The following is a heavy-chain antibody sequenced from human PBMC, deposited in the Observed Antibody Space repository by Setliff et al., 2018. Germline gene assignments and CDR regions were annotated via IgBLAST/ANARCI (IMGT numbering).Heavy chain of an antibody. V-gene: IGHV4-59*01. D-gene: IGHD1-26*01. J-gene: IGHJ5*02. CDR3: AAVGIDAGGGWFDP. Sequence: SETLSLTCTVSGDFIRDYYWNWIRQSPGKGLEWIGYIYYRGTTNYNSSLKSRVTISIDMSKNQFSLKLSSATAADTAAYFCAAVGIDAGGGWFDPWGHGIPVTVSS. CDR2: IYYRGTT. CDR1: GDFIRDYY.